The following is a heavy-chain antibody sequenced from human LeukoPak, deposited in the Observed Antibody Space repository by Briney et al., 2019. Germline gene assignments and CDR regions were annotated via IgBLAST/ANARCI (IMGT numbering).Heavy chain of an antibody. D-gene: IGHD3-22*01. Sequence: PGGSLRLSCAASGFTFSNYYMSWVRQAPGKGLEWVSAISGSGGTTYYADSVKGRFTISRDNSKNTLFLQMNSLRAEDTAVYYCAKLPSYYDSMGDVFDIWGQGTMVTVSS. CDR3: AKLPSYYDSMGDVFDI. CDR1: GFTFSNYY. CDR2: ISGSGGTT. V-gene: IGHV3-23*01. J-gene: IGHJ3*02.